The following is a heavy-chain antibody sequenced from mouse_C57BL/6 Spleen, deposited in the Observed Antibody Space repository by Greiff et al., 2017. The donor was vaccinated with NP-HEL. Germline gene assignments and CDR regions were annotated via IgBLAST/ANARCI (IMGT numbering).Heavy chain of an antibody. V-gene: IGHV1-5*01. CDR3: TRDGYSNRYYFDY. D-gene: IGHD2-5*01. J-gene: IGHJ2*01. CDR1: GYTFTSYW. CDR2: IYPGNSDT. Sequence: EVHLVESGTVLARPGASVKMSCKTSGYTFTSYWMHWVKQRPGQGLEWIGAIYPGNSDTSYNQKFKGKAKLTAVTSASTAYMELSSLTNEDSAVYYCTRDGYSNRYYFDYWGQGTTLTVSS.